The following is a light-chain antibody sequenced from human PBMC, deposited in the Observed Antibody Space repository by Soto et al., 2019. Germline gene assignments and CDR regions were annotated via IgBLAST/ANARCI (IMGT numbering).Light chain of an antibody. CDR2: GAS. CDR1: QRMSSN. V-gene: IGKV3-15*01. J-gene: IGKJ4*01. Sequence: EIVMTQSPATLSLSPGERATLSCRASQRMSSNLAWYQQKPGQAPRLLSYGASPRATGIPARFSGSGSGTEFTLPIRSLQSEDSAVYYCQQYKNWLALTFGGGTKVEIK. CDR3: QQYKNWLALT.